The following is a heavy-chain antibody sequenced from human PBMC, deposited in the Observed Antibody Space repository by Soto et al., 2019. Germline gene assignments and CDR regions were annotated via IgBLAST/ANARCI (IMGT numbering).Heavy chain of an antibody. CDR3: ARDYGGPLPHGMDV. CDR1: GGTMSSDA. Sequence: GASVEVCCKAAGGTMSSDAGSWGRQAPGQGLEWMGGIIPIFGTANYAQKFQGRVTITADESTSTAYMELSSLRSEDTAVYYCARDYGGPLPHGMDVWGQGTTVTVSS. J-gene: IGHJ6*02. V-gene: IGHV1-69*13. CDR2: IIPIFGTA. D-gene: IGHD3-10*01.